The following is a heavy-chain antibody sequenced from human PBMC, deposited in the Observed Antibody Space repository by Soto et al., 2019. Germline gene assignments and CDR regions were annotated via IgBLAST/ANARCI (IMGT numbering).Heavy chain of an antibody. Sequence: ASVKVSCKPSGYTFTSYAMHWVRQAPGQRLEWMGWINAGNGNTKYSQEFQGRVTITRDTSASTAYMELSSLRSEDTAVYYCARELDSGLLWFGEHYYYYGMDVWGQGTTVTVSS. D-gene: IGHD3-10*01. CDR1: GYTFTSYA. CDR2: INAGNGNT. V-gene: IGHV1-3*01. CDR3: ARELDSGLLWFGEHYYYYGMDV. J-gene: IGHJ6*02.